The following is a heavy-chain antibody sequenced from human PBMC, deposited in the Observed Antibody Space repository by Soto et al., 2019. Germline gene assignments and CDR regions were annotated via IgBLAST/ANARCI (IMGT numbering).Heavy chain of an antibody. Sequence: QVQLQESGPGLVKPSETLSLTCTVSGGSINNYYWVWLRQPPGEGLEWIGHMYYSGDTDYNPSLKSGVAISVDTSKTRFSLRLTSVTAADTAVYYCARGDWNDYFYTGMDVWGQGTTVIVSS. D-gene: IGHD1-1*01. CDR1: GGSINNYY. CDR3: ARGDWNDYFYTGMDV. V-gene: IGHV4-59*01. CDR2: MYYSGDT. J-gene: IGHJ6*02.